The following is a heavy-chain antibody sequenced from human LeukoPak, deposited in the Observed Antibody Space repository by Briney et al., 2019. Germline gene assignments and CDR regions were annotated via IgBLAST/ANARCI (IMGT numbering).Heavy chain of an antibody. D-gene: IGHD3-3*01. CDR3: AAMGYDFWSGTYGMDV. J-gene: IGHJ6*02. V-gene: IGHV1-18*01. CDR1: GYTFTSYG. Sequence: ASVKVSCKASGYTFTSYGISWVRQAPGQGLEWMGWISGYNGNTKNAQKLQGRVTMTTDTSTSTAYMELRNLRSDDTAVYYCAAMGYDFWSGTYGMDVWGQGTTVTVSS. CDR2: ISGYNGNT.